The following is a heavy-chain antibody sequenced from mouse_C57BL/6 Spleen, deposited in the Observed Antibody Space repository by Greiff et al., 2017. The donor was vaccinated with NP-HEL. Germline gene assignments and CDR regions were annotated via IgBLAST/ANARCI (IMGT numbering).Heavy chain of an antibody. CDR3: ARRDYGSSYAFAY. Sequence: QVTLKESGPGILQSSQTLSLTCSFSGFSLSTSGMGVSWIRQPSGKGLEWLAHIYWDDDKRYNPSLKSRLTISKDTSRNQVFLKITSGDTADTATYYCARRDYGSSYAFAYWGQGTLVTVSA. D-gene: IGHD1-1*01. CDR1: GFSLSTSGMG. V-gene: IGHV8-12*01. J-gene: IGHJ3*01. CDR2: IYWDDDK.